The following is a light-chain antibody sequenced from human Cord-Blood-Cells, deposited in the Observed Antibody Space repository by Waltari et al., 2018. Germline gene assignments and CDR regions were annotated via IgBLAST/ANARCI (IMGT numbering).Light chain of an antibody. Sequence: DIQMTQSPSSLSASVGDRVTITCRASQSISSYLNWYQQKPGKDPKLLIYAASSLQSGVPSRFSGSGSGTDFTLTISSLQPEDFAPYYCQQSYSTPLTFGGGTKVEIK. J-gene: IGKJ4*01. CDR3: QQSYSTPLT. V-gene: IGKV1-39*01. CDR1: QSISSY. CDR2: AAS.